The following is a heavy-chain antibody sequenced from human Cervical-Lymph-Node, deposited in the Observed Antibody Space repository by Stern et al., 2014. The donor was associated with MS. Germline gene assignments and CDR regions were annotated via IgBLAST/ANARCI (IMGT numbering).Heavy chain of an antibody. CDR1: GLSLSNPRMG. Sequence: EESGPVLVKPTETLTLTCSVSGLSLSNPRMGVSWIRQPPGKALEWLGHIFSTDEKSYSTSLESRLTISRGTSKSQVVLTMTNMDPVDTATYYCARSYSGTYLDWFDPWGQGTLVTVSS. CDR3: ARSYSGTYLDWFDP. D-gene: IGHD1-26*01. V-gene: IGHV2-26*01. CDR2: IFSTDEK. J-gene: IGHJ5*02.